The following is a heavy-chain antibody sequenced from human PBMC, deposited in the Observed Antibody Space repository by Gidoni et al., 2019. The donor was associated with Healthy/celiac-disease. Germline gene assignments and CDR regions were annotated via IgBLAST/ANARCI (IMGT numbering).Heavy chain of an antibody. J-gene: IGHJ4*02. CDR1: GFTFSSYS. D-gene: IGHD3-22*01. CDR2: ISSSSSTI. CDR3: ARTRGYYDSSGYYYEEHYFDY. V-gene: IGHV3-48*01. Sequence: EVQLVASGGGLVQPGGSLRLSCAASGFTFSSYSMIWVRQAPGKGLEGVAYISSSSSTIDYADSVKGRFTISRDNAKNSLYLQMNSLRAEDTAVYYCARTRGYYDSSGYYYEEHYFDYWGQGTLVTVSS.